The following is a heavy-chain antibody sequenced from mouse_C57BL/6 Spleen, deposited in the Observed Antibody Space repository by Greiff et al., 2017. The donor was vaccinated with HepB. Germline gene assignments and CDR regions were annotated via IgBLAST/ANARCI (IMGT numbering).Heavy chain of an antibody. J-gene: IGHJ1*03. V-gene: IGHV1-47*01. CDR2: FHPYNDDT. CDR1: GYTFTTYP. Sequence: VQLQQSGAELVKPGASVKMSCKASGYTFTTYPIEWMKQNHGKSLEWIGNFHPYNDDTKYNEKFKGKATLTVEKSSSTVYLELSRLTSDDSAVYYCARGLYYYGSSHWYFDVWGTGTTVTVSS. CDR3: ARGLYYYGSSHWYFDV. D-gene: IGHD1-1*01.